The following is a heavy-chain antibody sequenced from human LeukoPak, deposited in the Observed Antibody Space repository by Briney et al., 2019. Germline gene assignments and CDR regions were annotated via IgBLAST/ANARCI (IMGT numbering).Heavy chain of an antibody. D-gene: IGHD1-26*01. CDR1: GFTFSTYA. CDR3: ARDGLTIAEATTSWYLDF. V-gene: IGHV3-23*01. CDR2: ISGSGGST. Sequence: PGGSLRLSCVASGFTFSTYAMTWVRQAPVKGLEWVSGISGSGGSTYYADSVKGRFTISRDNSRNTLYLQVNSLRGEDTAVYYCARDGLTIAEATTSWYLDFWGQGTLVTVSS. J-gene: IGHJ4*02.